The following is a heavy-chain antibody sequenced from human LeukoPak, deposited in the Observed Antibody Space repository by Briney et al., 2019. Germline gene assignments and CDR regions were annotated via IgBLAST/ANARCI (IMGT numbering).Heavy chain of an antibody. CDR1: GFTFSNYA. Sequence: GGSLRLSCAASGFTFSNYAMSWVRQAPGKGLEWVAGISGTGGSTHYADSVKGRFTISRDNSKNTLYLQMNSLRAEDTAVYYCAREGIAVAGWSHYYYYGMDVWGQGTTVTVSS. J-gene: IGHJ6*02. V-gene: IGHV3-23*01. CDR3: AREGIAVAGWSHYYYYGMDV. D-gene: IGHD6-19*01. CDR2: ISGTGGST.